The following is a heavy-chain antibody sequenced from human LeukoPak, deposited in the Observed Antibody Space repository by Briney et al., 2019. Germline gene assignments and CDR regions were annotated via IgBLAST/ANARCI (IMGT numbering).Heavy chain of an antibody. J-gene: IGHJ4*02. CDR3: ARAPSGYSYGYGY. Sequence: GASVKVSCKASGYTFTGYYMHWVRQAPGQGLEWMGWINPNSGCTNYAQKFQGRVTMTRDTSISTAYMELSRLRSDDTAVYYCARAPSGYSYGYGYWGQGTLVTVSS. D-gene: IGHD5-18*01. CDR1: GYTFTGYY. V-gene: IGHV1-2*02. CDR2: INPNSGCT.